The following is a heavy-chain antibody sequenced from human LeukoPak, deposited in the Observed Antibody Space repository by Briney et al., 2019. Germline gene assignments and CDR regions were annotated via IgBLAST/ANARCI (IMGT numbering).Heavy chain of an antibody. CDR3: ARDGYAYASDH. J-gene: IGHJ5*02. CDR1: GFTFTNYG. D-gene: IGHD3-16*01. CDR2: IKSDGTET. V-gene: IGHV3-7*01. Sequence: GGSLRLSCAASGFTFTNYGMTWVRQAPGKGLEWVAHIKSDGTETWYVDSVKGRFAISRDNAKNSLYLQMNSLRAEDTAVYYCARDGYAYASDHWGQGTLVTVSS.